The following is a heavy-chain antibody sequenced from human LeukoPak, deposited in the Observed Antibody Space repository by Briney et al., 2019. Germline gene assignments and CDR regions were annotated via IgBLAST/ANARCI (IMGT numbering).Heavy chain of an antibody. Sequence: GWSLRLSCAASGFTFSSYSMNWVRQAPGKGLEWVSYLSSSNSIIYYADSVKGRFTISRDNAKDSLYLQMNSLRDGDTAVYYCARDAPYDFWSGYQSGYMDVWGKGTTVTVPS. J-gene: IGHJ6*03. CDR3: ARDAPYDFWSGYQSGYMDV. D-gene: IGHD3-3*01. CDR1: GFTFSSYS. V-gene: IGHV3-48*02. CDR2: LSSSNSII.